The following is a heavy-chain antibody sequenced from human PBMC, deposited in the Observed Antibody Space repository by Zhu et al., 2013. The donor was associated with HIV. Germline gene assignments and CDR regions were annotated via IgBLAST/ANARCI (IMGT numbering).Heavy chain of an antibody. J-gene: IGHJ4*02. D-gene: IGHD6-25*01. CDR2: ISYSGNT. CDR3: ARAPLRAARADC. Sequence: QVQLQESGPGLVKPSQTLSLTCTVSGDSISSGGYYWSWIRQHPEKGLEWIAYISYSGNTYHNPSLKSRASISLDTSNNHVSLKLTSVTAADTAVYYCARAPLRAARADCWGQGTLVTVSS. V-gene: IGHV4-31*03. CDR1: GDSISSGGYY.